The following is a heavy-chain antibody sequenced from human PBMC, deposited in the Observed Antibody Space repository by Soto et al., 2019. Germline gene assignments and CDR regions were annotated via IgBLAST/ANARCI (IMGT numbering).Heavy chain of an antibody. J-gene: IGHJ4*02. CDR3: ASLTLPIAAAGLGRPDY. CDR1: GFTFSSYA. D-gene: IGHD6-13*01. V-gene: IGHV3-30-3*01. CDR2: ISYDGSNK. Sequence: QVQLVESGGGVVQPGRSLRLSCAASGFTFSSYAMHWVRQAPGKGLEWVAVISYDGSNKYYADSVKGRFTISRDNSKNTLYLQMNSLRAEDTAVYYCASLTLPIAAAGLGRPDYWGQGTLVTVSS.